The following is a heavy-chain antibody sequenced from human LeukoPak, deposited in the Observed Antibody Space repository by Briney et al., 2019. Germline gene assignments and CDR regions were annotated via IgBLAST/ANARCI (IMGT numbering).Heavy chain of an antibody. D-gene: IGHD5-18*01. CDR2: ISNDGSNK. CDR1: GFTFSSYG. J-gene: IGHJ4*02. Sequence: GRSLRLSCAASGFTFSSYGMNWVRQAPGKGLESVAVISNDGSNKYYADSVKGRFTISRDNSNNTLYLQMNSLRAEDTVVYYCAKVLDTEFDYWGEGTLVTVSS. V-gene: IGHV3-30*18. CDR3: AKVLDTEFDY.